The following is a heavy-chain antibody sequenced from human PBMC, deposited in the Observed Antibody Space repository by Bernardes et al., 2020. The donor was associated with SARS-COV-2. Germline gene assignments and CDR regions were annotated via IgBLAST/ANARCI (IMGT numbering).Heavy chain of an antibody. Sequence: GSLSLSCAASGFTFSSYWMHWVRQAPGKGLVWVSRINSDGSSTSYADSVKGRFTISRDNAKNTLYLQMNSLRAEDTAVYYCASTYCGGDCPTGYWGQGTLVTVSS. CDR1: GFTFSSYW. V-gene: IGHV3-74*01. CDR3: ASTYCGGDCPTGY. J-gene: IGHJ4*02. CDR2: INSDGSST. D-gene: IGHD2-21*02.